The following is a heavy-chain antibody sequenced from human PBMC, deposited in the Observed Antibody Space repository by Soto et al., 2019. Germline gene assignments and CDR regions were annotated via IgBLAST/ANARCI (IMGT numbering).Heavy chain of an antibody. Sequence: QVQLVQSGAEMKKPGASVKVSCKASGYTFTSYGISWVRQAPGQGLEWMGWISAYNGNTNYAQKLQGRVTMTTDTSPSPAYIELRSLRSDEPAVYYCAREGRIGGYSNGKPRRALDYWGQGTLVTVSS. J-gene: IGHJ4*02. CDR2: ISAYNGNT. D-gene: IGHD5-18*01. CDR1: GYTFTSYG. V-gene: IGHV1-18*01. CDR3: AREGRIGGYSNGKPRRALDY.